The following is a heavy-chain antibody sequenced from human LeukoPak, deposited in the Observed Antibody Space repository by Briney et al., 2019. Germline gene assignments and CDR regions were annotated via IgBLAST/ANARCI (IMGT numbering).Heavy chain of an antibody. CDR1: GYTFTGYY. J-gene: IGHJ3*02. CDR3: ASYCSGGSCSSPNNAFDI. CDR2: INPNSGGT. V-gene: IGHV1-2*02. Sequence: ASVKVSCKASGYTFTGYYMHWVRQAPGQGLEWMGWINPNSGGTNYAQKFQGRVTLIRDTSISTAYMELRRLTPDDTAVYYCASYCSGGSCSSPNNAFDIWGQGTMVTVSS. D-gene: IGHD2-15*01.